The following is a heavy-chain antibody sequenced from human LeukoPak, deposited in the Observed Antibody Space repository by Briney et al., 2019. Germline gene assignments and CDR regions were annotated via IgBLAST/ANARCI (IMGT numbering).Heavy chain of an antibody. CDR3: ARAAAVTGTGGYY. Sequence: PGGSLRLSCAASGFTFDDYAMHWVRQAPGKGLEWVSVIYSGGGTYYADSAKGRFTISRDNFKNTLYLQMNSLRAEDTAVYYCARAAAVTGTGGYYWGQGTLVTVSS. J-gene: IGHJ4*02. CDR2: IYSGGGT. V-gene: IGHV3-66*01. D-gene: IGHD6-19*01. CDR1: GFTFDDYA.